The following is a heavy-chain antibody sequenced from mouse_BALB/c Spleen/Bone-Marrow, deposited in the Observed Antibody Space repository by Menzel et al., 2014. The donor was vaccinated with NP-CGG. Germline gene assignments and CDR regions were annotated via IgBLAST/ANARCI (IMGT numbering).Heavy chain of an antibody. CDR1: GYTFTSYD. CDR2: IYPGDGST. V-gene: IGHV1S56*01. D-gene: IGHD3-3*01. CDR3: ARRANYWYFDV. Sequence: VHLVESGPELVKPGALVKISCKASGYTFTSYDINWVKQRPGQGLEWIGWIYPGDGSTKYNEKFKGKATLTADNSSSTAYMQLSSLTSENSAVYFCARRANYWYFDVWGAGTTVTVSS. J-gene: IGHJ1*01.